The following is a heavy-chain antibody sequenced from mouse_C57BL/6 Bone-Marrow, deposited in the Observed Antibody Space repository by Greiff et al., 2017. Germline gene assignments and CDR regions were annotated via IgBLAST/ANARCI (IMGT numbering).Heavy chain of an antibody. Sequence: QVQLQQSGPELVKPGASVKISCKASGYAFSSSWMNWVKQRPGKGLEWIGRIYPGDGDTNYNGKFKGKATLTADKSSSTAYMQLSSLTSEDSAVYFCARVVARDYWGQGTTLTVSS. CDR2: IYPGDGDT. J-gene: IGHJ2*01. V-gene: IGHV1-82*01. CDR3: ARVVARDY. CDR1: GYAFSSSW. D-gene: IGHD1-1*01.